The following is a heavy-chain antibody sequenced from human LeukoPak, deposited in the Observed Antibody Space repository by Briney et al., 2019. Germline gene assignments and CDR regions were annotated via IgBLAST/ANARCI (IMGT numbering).Heavy chain of an antibody. D-gene: IGHD3-10*01. CDR3: ARHGSGSYYRGYYYMDV. V-gene: IGHV4-39*01. J-gene: IGHJ6*03. CDR2: IYYSGST. CDR1: GGSISSSSYY. Sequence: PSETLSLTCTVSGGSISSSSYYWGWIRQPPGKGLEWIGSIYYSGSTYYNPSLKSRVTISVDTSKNRFSLKLSSVTAADTAVYYCARHGSGSYYRGYYYMDVWGKGTTVTISS.